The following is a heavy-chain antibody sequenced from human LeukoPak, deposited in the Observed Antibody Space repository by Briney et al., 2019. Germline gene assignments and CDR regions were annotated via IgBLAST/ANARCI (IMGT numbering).Heavy chain of an antibody. CDR3: AKDPYYDSSGYYLNWFDP. CDR1: GFTFRSYA. CDR2: ISGSGGST. V-gene: IGHV3-23*01. J-gene: IGHJ5*02. Sequence: GGSLRLSCAASGFTFRSYAMSWVRQAPGKGLEWVSAISGSGGSTYYADSVKGRFTISRDNSKNTLYLQMNSLRAEDTAVYYCAKDPYYDSSGYYLNWFDPWGQGTLVTVSS. D-gene: IGHD3-22*01.